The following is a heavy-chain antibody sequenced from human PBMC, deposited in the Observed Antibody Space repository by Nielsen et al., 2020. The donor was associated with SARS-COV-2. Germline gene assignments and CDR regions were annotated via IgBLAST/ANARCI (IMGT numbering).Heavy chain of an antibody. CDR2: IYYSGST. Sequence: WIRQPPGKGLEWIGYIYYSGSTNYNPSLKSRVTISVDTSKNQFSLKLSSVTAADTAVYYCARGLLCRGGGSSCPRKDNWFDPWGQGTLVTVSS. CDR3: ARGLLCRGGGSSCPRKDNWFDP. J-gene: IGHJ5*02. D-gene: IGHD6-13*01. V-gene: IGHV4-59*01.